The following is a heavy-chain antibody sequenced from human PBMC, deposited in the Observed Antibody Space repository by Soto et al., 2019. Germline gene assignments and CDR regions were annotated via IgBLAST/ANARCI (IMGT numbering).Heavy chain of an antibody. CDR3: AKAYLYYYDSSGYFPSYYFDH. D-gene: IGHD3-22*01. CDR1: GFTFDDYA. Sequence: PGGSLRLSCAASGFTFDDYAMHWVRQAPGKGLEWVSGISWNSGSIGYADSVKGRFTISRDNAKNSLYLQMNSLRAEDTALYYCAKAYLYYYDSSGYFPSYYFDHWGQVTLVTV. J-gene: IGHJ4*02. V-gene: IGHV3-9*01. CDR2: ISWNSGSI.